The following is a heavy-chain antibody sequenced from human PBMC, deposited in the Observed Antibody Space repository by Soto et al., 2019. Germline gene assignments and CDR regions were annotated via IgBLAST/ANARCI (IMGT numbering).Heavy chain of an antibody. CDR1: GGTFSSYA. D-gene: IGHD3-22*01. J-gene: IGHJ4*02. Sequence: QVQLVQSGAEVKKPGSSVKVSCKASGGTFSSYAISWVRQAPGQGLEWMGGIIPILGIANYAQKFQGRVTITAHESTNTAYSELSSLRSEDPAVYYCAGEEESYYDSSGYSGYVGYWGQGILVTVSS. V-gene: IGHV1-69*01. CDR3: AGEEESYYDSSGYSGYVGY. CDR2: IIPILGIA.